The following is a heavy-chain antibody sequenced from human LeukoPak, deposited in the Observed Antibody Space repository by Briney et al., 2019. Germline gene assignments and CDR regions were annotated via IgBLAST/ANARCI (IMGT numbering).Heavy chain of an antibody. J-gene: IGHJ4*02. Sequence: SGGSLRLSCAASGFTFSSYAMSWVRQAPGKGLEWVSAISGSGGSTYYADSVKGRFTISRDNSKNTLYLQMNSLRAEDTAVYYCAKYDSSGYYAKFDYWGQGTLVTVSS. V-gene: IGHV3-23*01. CDR1: GFTFSSYA. D-gene: IGHD3-22*01. CDR2: ISGSGGST. CDR3: AKYDSSGYYAKFDY.